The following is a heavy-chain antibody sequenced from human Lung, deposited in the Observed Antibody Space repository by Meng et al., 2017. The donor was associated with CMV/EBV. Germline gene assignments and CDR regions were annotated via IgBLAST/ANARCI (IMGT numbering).Heavy chain of an antibody. J-gene: IGHJ4*02. D-gene: IGHD2-15*01. Sequence: GESXKISCAASGFSFSSYWMHWVRQAPGKGLVWVSRINRDGSSRSYGDSVKGRFTISRDNGKNTLYLQMNSLRAEDTAVYYCARDVVEGSVWLGYWGQGTXVTVSS. CDR2: INRDGSSR. V-gene: IGHV3-74*01. CDR1: GFSFSSYW. CDR3: ARDVVEGSVWLGY.